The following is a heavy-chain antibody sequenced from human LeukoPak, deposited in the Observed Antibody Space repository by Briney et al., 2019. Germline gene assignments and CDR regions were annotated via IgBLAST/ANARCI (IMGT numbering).Heavy chain of an antibody. V-gene: IGHV3-7*04. CDR2: IKQDGSGK. CDR3: ARGHSSGWSTFDY. D-gene: IGHD6-19*01. J-gene: IGHJ4*02. CDR1: GFTFRNYW. Sequence: GGSLRLSCAASGFTFRNYWMTWVRHAPGKELEWVANIKQDGSGKYYVDSVRGRFTISRDNAKNSLFLQMNSLRDEDTAVYYCARGHSSGWSTFDYWGQGTLVTVSS.